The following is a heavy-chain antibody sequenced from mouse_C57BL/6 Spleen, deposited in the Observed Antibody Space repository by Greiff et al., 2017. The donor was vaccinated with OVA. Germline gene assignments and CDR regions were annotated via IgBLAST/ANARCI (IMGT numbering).Heavy chain of an antibody. V-gene: IGHV14-4*01. J-gene: IGHJ3*01. CDR2: IDPENGDT. CDR1: GFNIKDDY. CDR3: TGGGPFAY. Sequence: EVQLQQSGAELVRPGASVKLSCTASGFNIKDDYMHWVKQRPEPGLEWIGWIDPENGDTAYAPKFQGTATITADTSSNTAYLQLSSLTSEDTAVYYCTGGGPFAYWGQGTLVTVSA. D-gene: IGHD1-1*02.